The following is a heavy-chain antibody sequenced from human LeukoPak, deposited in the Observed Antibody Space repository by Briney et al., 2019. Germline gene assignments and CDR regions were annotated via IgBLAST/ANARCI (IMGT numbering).Heavy chain of an antibody. CDR2: ISGSGGST. D-gene: IGHD2/OR15-2a*01. Sequence: GGSLRLSCAASGFTFSGYAMSWVRQAPGKGLEWVSAISGSGGSTYYADSVKGRFTISRDNSKNTLYLQMNSLRAEDTAVYYCAKGKGGTSFNYCFDYWGQGTPVSVSS. CDR3: AKGKGGTSFNYCFDY. CDR1: GFTFSGYA. J-gene: IGHJ4*02. V-gene: IGHV3-23*01.